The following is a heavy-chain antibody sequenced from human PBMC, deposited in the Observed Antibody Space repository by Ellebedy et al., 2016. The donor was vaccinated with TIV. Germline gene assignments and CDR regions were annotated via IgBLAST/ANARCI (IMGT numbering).Heavy chain of an antibody. CDR1: GFTVSGNY. D-gene: IGHD3/OR15-3a*01. V-gene: IGHV3-53*01. CDR2: IYSSGIT. Sequence: GESLKISCAVSGFTVSGNYMSWVRRAPGKGLEWVSIIYSSGITYYADSVKGRFTISRDNSKNTVYLQMNSLRAEDTAVYYCARVDLGLAFHYWGRGTLVTVSS. CDR3: ARVDLGLAFHY. J-gene: IGHJ4*02.